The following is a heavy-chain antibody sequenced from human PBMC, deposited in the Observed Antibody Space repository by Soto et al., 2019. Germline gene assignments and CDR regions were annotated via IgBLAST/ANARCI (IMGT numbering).Heavy chain of an antibody. CDR2: ISGSGGST. Sequence: HPVGSLRLSCAASGFTFSSYAMSWVRQAPGKGLEWVSAISGSGGSTYYADSVKGRFTISRDNSKNTLYLQMNSLRAEDTAVYYCAKAAELELRVGYWGQGTLVTVSS. CDR1: GFTFSSYA. V-gene: IGHV3-23*01. J-gene: IGHJ4*02. CDR3: AKAAELELRVGY. D-gene: IGHD1-7*01.